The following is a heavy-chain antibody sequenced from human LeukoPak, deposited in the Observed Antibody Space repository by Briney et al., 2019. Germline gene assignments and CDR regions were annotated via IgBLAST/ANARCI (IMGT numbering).Heavy chain of an antibody. CDR1: GFSVTNNY. D-gene: IGHD2-2*01. CDR3: ARVTSYLHYFDN. V-gene: IGHV3-53*01. CDR2: FYVGGAT. Sequence: PGGSLRLSCAVSGFSVTNNYMSWVRQAPGKGLEWVSVFYVGGATYYADSVKGRFTISRDNAKKSLSLQMNSLRAEDTAVYYCARVTSYLHYFDNWGQGTLVIVSS. J-gene: IGHJ4*02.